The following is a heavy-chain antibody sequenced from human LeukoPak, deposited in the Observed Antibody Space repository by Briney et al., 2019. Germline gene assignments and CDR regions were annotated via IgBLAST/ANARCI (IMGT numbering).Heavy chain of an antibody. J-gene: IGHJ5*02. Sequence: PSETLSLTCTVSGYSISSGYYWGWIRQPPGKGLEWIGYIYNSGSTYYNPSLKSRVTISIDTSKNQFSLKLTSVTAADTAVYYCARGYSSSWYMNWFDPRGQGTLVAVSS. V-gene: IGHV4-38-2*02. CDR3: ARGYSSSWYMNWFDP. CDR1: GYSISSGYY. D-gene: IGHD6-13*01. CDR2: IYNSGST.